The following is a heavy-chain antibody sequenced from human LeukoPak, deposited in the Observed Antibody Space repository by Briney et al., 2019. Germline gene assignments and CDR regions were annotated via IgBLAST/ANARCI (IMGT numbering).Heavy chain of an antibody. CDR3: AREWGRIAVAGGPGY. CDR2: IWYDGRTK. V-gene: IGHV3-33*01. D-gene: IGHD6-19*01. J-gene: IGHJ4*02. CDR1: GFIFSNYG. Sequence: GGSLRLSCEVSGFIFSNYGMHWVRQAPGKGLEWVALIWYDGRTKFHADSVRGRFTISRDNSAITLYLQMSSLRVEDTAVYYCAREWGRIAVAGGPGYWGQGALVTVSS.